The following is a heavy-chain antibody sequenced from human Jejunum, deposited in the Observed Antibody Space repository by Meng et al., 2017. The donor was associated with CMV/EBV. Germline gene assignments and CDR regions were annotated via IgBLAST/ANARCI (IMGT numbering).Heavy chain of an antibody. Sequence: TCTVAGASVTTRGQFWSWIRQSPGKGLEWIGYISYSATTQYNPSFRSRVSILVDASNSQFSLKLTSVTVADTAIYFCARGYSDFDYWGQGTLVTVSS. CDR3: ARGYSDFDY. CDR1: GASVTTRGQF. D-gene: IGHD5-18*01. CDR2: ISYSATT. V-gene: IGHV4-61*08. J-gene: IGHJ4*02.